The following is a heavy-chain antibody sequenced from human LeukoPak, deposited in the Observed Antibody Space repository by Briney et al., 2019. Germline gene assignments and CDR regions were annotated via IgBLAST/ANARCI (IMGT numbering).Heavy chain of an antibody. V-gene: IGHV1-2*02. Sequence: ASVKVSCKASGYTFTGYYIHWVRQAPGQGLEWMGWINPNSGGTNYAQKFQGRVPMTRDTSISTAYMELSRLRSDDTAVYYCARVSSGWYGEIDYWGQGTLVTVSS. D-gene: IGHD6-19*01. CDR3: ARVSSGWYGEIDY. CDR1: GYTFTGYY. CDR2: INPNSGGT. J-gene: IGHJ4*02.